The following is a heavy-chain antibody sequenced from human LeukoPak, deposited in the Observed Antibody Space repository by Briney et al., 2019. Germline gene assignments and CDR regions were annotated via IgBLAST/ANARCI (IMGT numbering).Heavy chain of an antibody. CDR3: ARGVEPLAANTLAY. V-gene: IGHV3-53*01. Sequence: TGGSLRLSCAASGFTVITNDMTWVRQAPGKGLEWVSVLYSDGNTKYADSVQGRFTISRDNSKNTLYLEMNSLSPDDTAVYHCARGVEPLAANTLAYWGQGTPVTVSS. CDR1: GFTVITND. CDR2: LYSDGNT. D-gene: IGHD1-14*01. J-gene: IGHJ4*02.